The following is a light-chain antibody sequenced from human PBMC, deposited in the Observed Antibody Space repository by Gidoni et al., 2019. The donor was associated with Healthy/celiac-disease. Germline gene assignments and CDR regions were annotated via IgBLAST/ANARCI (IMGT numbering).Light chain of an antibody. J-gene: IGKJ1*01. V-gene: IGKV3-15*01. CDR3: QQYNNWPPWT. Sequence: EIVMTQSPATLSVSPGERATLSCRASQSVSSNLAWYQQKPGQAPRLLIYGASTRATGIPARVSGSGSGTEFTINISSLQSEDFAVYYCQQYNNWPPWTFGQGTKVEIK. CDR1: QSVSSN. CDR2: GAS.